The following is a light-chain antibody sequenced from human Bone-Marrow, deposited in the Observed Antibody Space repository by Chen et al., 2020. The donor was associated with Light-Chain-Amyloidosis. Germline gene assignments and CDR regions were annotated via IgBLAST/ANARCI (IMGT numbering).Light chain of an antibody. J-gene: IGLJ2*01. V-gene: IGLV3-25*03. CDR3: QSADSSGTYEVI. CDR2: RDT. Sequence: SYMLTQPPSVSVSPGQTARFTCSGDDLPTKYAYWYQQKPGQAPVLVIHRDTERPSEISERFSGSSSGTTATLTISGVQAEDEADYHCQSADSSGTYEVIFGGGTKLTVL. CDR1: DLPTKY.